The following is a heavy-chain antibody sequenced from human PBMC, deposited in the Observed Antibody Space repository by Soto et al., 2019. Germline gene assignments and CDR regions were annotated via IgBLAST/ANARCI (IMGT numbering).Heavy chain of an antibody. D-gene: IGHD3-16*01. CDR1: GAPITTNH. CDR2: MYHSGST. CDR3: ARHRWGCYYYGMDV. J-gene: IGHJ6*02. V-gene: IGHV4-59*08. Sequence: QVQLQESGPGLVKPSETLSLTCTVSGAPITTNHWSWIRQPPGKGLEWIGYMYHSGSTNYNPYLTRRVTISVDTSKNHFSLKLSSVTAADTAVYYCARHRWGCYYYGMDVWGQGTTVSVSS.